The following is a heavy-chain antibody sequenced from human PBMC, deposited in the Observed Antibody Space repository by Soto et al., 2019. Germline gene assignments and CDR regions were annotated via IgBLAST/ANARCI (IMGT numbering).Heavy chain of an antibody. V-gene: IGHV3-33*01. CDR3: ARQVYTVVTPFDY. Sequence: GGSLRLSCAASGFTFSSYGMHWFRQAPGKGLEWVAVIWYDGSNKYYADSVKGRFTISRDDAKNSLFLEMTSLRGDDTAVYFCARQVYTVVTPFDYWGQGTPVTVSS. CDR2: IWYDGSNK. D-gene: IGHD2-21*02. J-gene: IGHJ4*02. CDR1: GFTFSSYG.